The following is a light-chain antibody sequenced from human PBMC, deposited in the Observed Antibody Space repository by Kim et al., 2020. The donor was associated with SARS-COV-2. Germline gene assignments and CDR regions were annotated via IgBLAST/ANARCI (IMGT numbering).Light chain of an antibody. CDR2: GKN. CDR3: NSRDNSGNPVV. CDR1: SLRRYY. Sequence: LGQTVRVTCQGDSLRRYYASWYQQKAGQAPVLVIHGKNNRPSGIPDRFSGSNSGTTASLTITGAQAEDEADYFCNSRDNSGNPVVFGGGTQLTVL. J-gene: IGLJ2*01. V-gene: IGLV3-19*01.